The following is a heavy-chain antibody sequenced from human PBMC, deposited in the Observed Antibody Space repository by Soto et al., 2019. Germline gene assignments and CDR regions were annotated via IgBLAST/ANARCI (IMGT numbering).Heavy chain of an antibody. CDR3: ARGGLEPFDY. V-gene: IGHV3-74*01. CDR2: INDYGTTI. Sequence: VGSLRLSCAASGFNLGSYWMHGVRQAPGKGLVWVSRINDYGTTINYAESVEGRFTISRDDAKSEVYLQMNNLRAEDTAVYYCARGGLEPFDYWGQGALVTVSS. D-gene: IGHD1-1*01. CDR1: GFNLGSYW. J-gene: IGHJ4*02.